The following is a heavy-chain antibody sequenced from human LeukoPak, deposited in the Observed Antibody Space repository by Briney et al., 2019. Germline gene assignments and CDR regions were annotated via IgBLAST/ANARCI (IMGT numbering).Heavy chain of an antibody. CDR2: IYYSGST. V-gene: IGHV4-59*01. J-gene: IGHJ6*02. CDR1: GGSISSYY. CDR3: AMGGIVATGDEYYYYGMDV. Sequence: PSETLSLTCTVSGGSISSYYWSWIRQPPGKGLEWIGYIYYSGSTNYNPSLKSRVTISVDTSKNQFSLKLSSVTAADTAVYYCAMGGIVATGDEYYYYGMDVWGQGTTVTVSS. D-gene: IGHD5-12*01.